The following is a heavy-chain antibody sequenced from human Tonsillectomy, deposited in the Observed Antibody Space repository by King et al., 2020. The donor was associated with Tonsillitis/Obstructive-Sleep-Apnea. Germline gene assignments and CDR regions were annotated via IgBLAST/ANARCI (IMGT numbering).Heavy chain of an antibody. D-gene: IGHD2-21*01. V-gene: IGHV4-34*01. CDR1: GGSFSGYY. Sequence: VQLQQWGAGLLKPSETLSLTCAVYGGSFSGYYCNWIRQPPGKGLEWIGEINHSGSTNYNPSLKSRVTIPVDTSKNQFSLKLSSVTAADTAVYYCARGRGYCGGDCYPPSCVDVWGKGTTVTVSS. CDR2: INHSGST. CDR3: ARGRGYCGGDCYPPSCVDV. J-gene: IGHJ6*04.